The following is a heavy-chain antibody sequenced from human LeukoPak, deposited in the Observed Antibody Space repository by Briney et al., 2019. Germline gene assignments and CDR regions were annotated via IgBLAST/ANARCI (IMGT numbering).Heavy chain of an antibody. D-gene: IGHD1-26*01. J-gene: IGHJ6*03. V-gene: IGHV3-43D*03. Sequence: GGSLRLSCAASGFTFDDYAMHWVRQAPGKGLEWVSLISWDGGSTYYADSVKGRFTISRDNSKNSLYLQMNSLRAEDTALYYCAKAGEDGSYYYYYYMDVWGKGTTVTVSS. CDR1: GFTFDDYA. CDR3: AKAGEDGSYYYYYYMDV. CDR2: ISWDGGST.